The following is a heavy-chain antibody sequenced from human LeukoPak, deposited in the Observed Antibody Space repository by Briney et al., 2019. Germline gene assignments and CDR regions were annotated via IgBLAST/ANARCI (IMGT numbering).Heavy chain of an antibody. J-gene: IGHJ3*02. V-gene: IGHV1-2*02. CDR1: GYTFTAYY. CDR2: INPNSGGT. CDR3: ARETVVGLNAFDI. D-gene: IGHD1-26*01. Sequence: GASVKVSCKASGYTFTAYYIYWVRQAPGQGLEWMGWINPNSGGTNYAQKFQGRVTMTRDTSISTAYMELSRLISDDTALYYCARETVVGLNAFDIWGQGTMVTVSS.